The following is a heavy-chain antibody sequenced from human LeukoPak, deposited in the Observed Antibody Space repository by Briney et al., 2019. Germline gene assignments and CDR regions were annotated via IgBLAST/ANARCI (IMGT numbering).Heavy chain of an antibody. D-gene: IGHD6-19*01. CDR1: GFTFSSYE. J-gene: IGHJ4*02. V-gene: IGHV3-48*03. Sequence: GGSLRLSCAASGFTFSSYEMNWVRQAPGKGLEWVSYISSSGSTIYYADSVKGRFTISRDNAKNSLYLQMNSLRAEDTAIYYCARDGKGLAYYFDHWGQGTLVTVSS. CDR3: ARDGKGLAYYFDH. CDR2: ISSSGSTI.